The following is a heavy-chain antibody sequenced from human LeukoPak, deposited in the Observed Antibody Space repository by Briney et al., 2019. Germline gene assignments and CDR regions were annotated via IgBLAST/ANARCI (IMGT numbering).Heavy chain of an antibody. CDR2: INSDGSST. CDR3: ARDQSRTRRALWFGEGGMDV. V-gene: IGHV3-74*01. D-gene: IGHD3-10*01. Sequence: GGSLRLSCAASGFTFSSYWMHWVRQAPGKGLVWVSRINSDGSSTSYADSVKGRFTISRDNAKNTLYLQMNSLRAEDTAVYYCARDQSRTRRALWFGEGGMDVWGQGTTVTVSS. CDR1: GFTFSSYW. J-gene: IGHJ6*02.